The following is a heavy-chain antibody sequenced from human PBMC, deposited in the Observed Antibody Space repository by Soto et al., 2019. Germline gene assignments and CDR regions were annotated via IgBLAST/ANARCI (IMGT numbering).Heavy chain of an antibody. J-gene: IGHJ4*02. V-gene: IGHV4-4*02. CDR3: ARGTTMIVLDY. CDR2: IYYRGGP. D-gene: IGHD3-22*01. Sequence: SETLSLTCAVSGGSISSSNWWSWVRQPPGKGLEWIGEIYYRGGPNYNPSLKRRVTISVDTSKKQFSLKLRSVAVSETPVHYCARGTTMIVLDYWGQGTLVIVSS. CDR1: GGSISSSNW.